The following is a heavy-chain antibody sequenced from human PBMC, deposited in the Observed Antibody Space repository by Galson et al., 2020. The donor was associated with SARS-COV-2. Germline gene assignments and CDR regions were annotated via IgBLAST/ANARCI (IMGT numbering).Heavy chain of an antibody. Sequence: GESLKISCAASGFTFSSYAMHWVRQAPGKGLEWVAVISYDGSNKYSADSVKGRFTISRDNSKNTLYLQMNSLRAEDTAVYYCARDRDDYGDYVYFDYWGQGTLVTVSS. CDR1: GFTFSSYA. D-gene: IGHD4-17*01. CDR2: ISYDGSNK. J-gene: IGHJ4*02. CDR3: ARDRDDYGDYVYFDY. V-gene: IGHV3-30*04.